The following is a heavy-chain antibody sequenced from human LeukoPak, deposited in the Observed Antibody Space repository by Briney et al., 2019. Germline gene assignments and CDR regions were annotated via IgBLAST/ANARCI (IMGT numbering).Heavy chain of an antibody. Sequence: GASVKVSCKASLYTFTSYVISWVRPAPGQGLKWMGWISAYNGNTNYAQKLQGRVTMTTDTSPRTAYMELRSLRSDDTAVYYCARDPGNWNDEFFDYWAREPWSPSPQ. CDR2: ISAYNGNT. CDR1: LYTFTSYV. D-gene: IGHD1-20*01. CDR3: ARDPGNWNDEFFDY. V-gene: IGHV1-18*01. J-gene: IGHJ4*02.